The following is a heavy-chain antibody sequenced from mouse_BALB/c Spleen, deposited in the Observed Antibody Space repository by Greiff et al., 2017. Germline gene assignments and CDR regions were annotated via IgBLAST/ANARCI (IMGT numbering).Heavy chain of an antibody. CDR1: GYTFTSYW. D-gene: IGHD1-1*01. CDR2: INPSTGYT. J-gene: IGHJ2*01. V-gene: IGHV1-7*01. Sequence: VKLVESGAELAKPGASVKMSCKASGYTFTSYWMHWVKQRPGQGLEWIGYINPSTGYTEYNQKFKDKATLTADKSSSTAYMQLSSLTSEDSAVYYCVGSSLDYWGQGTTLTVSS. CDR3: VGSSLDY.